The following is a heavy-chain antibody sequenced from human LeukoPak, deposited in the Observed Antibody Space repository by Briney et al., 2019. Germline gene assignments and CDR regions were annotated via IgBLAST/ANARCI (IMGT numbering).Heavy chain of an antibody. Sequence: PGGSLRLSCAASGFSFSSYVMSWVRQAPGKGLEWVSGVSGSGGSTHYADSVKGRCTISRDNSKNTVSLQINNLRTEDTAVYFCARHDSFIPFWGQGTLVTVTS. V-gene: IGHV3-23*01. D-gene: IGHD3-16*02. CDR1: GFSFSSYV. CDR2: VSGSGGST. J-gene: IGHJ4*02. CDR3: ARHDSFIPF.